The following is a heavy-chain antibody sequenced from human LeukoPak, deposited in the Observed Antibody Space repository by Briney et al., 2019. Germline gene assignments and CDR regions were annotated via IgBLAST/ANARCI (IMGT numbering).Heavy chain of an antibody. D-gene: IGHD1-14*01. J-gene: IGHJ4*02. Sequence: ASVKVSCKASGYTFTSYDVNWVRQATGQGLEWMGWMNPNSGNTGYAQKFQGRVTMTRNTSISTAYMELSSLRSEDTAVYYCARGRNWAARDYFDYWGQGTLVTVSS. CDR2: MNPNSGNT. CDR1: GYTFTSYD. V-gene: IGHV1-8*01. CDR3: ARGRNWAARDYFDY.